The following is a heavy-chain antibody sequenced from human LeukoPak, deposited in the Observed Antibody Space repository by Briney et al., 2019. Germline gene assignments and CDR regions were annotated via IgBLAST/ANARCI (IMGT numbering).Heavy chain of an antibody. CDR3: ARGERVSLGNDAFDI. D-gene: IGHD1-26*01. Sequence: GGSLRLSCAASGFTFSSHSMNWVRQAPGKGLEWVSSISSSSSYIYYADSVKGRFTISRDNAKNSLYLQMNSLRAEDTAVYYCARGERVSLGNDAFDIWGQGTMVTVSS. J-gene: IGHJ3*02. CDR2: ISSSSSYI. V-gene: IGHV3-21*01. CDR1: GFTFSSHS.